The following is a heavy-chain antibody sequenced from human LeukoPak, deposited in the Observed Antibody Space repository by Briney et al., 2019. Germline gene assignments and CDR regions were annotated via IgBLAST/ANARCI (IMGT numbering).Heavy chain of an antibody. J-gene: IGHJ3*02. Sequence: SETLSLTCTVSGGSLSSSSYYWGWIRQPPGKGLEWIGSISYSGSTYYNPSLKSRVTISVDTSKNQFSLKLSSVTATDTAVYYCARQGARDAFDIWGQGTMVTVSS. CDR2: ISYSGST. CDR3: ARQGARDAFDI. D-gene: IGHD4/OR15-4a*01. V-gene: IGHV4-39*01. CDR1: GGSLSSSSYY.